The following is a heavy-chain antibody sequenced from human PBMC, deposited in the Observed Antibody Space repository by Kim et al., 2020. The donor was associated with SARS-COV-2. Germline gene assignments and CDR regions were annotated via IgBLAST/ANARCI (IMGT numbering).Heavy chain of an antibody. CDR2: INHSGST. D-gene: IGHD3-10*01. CDR3: ARAQRITMVRATFDP. CDR1: GGSFSGYY. Sequence: SETLSLTCAVYGGSFSGYYWSWIRQPPGKGLEWIGEINHSGSTNYNPSLKSRVTISVDTSKNQSSLKLSSVTAADTAVYYCARAQRITMVRATFDPWGQGTLVTVSS. J-gene: IGHJ5*02. V-gene: IGHV4-34*01.